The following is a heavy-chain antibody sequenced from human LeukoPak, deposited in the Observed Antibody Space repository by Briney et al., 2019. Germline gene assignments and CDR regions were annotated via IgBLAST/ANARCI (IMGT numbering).Heavy chain of an antibody. D-gene: IGHD3-10*01. CDR1: GGSVSGDY. CDR3: ARGHRYYYGSGSYNWFDP. CDR2: IHYTAGT. V-gene: IGHV4-59*02. J-gene: IGHJ5*02. Sequence: SETLSLTCTVSGGSVSGDYWSWIRQSPSKGLEWVGYIHYTAGTNYNPSLKSRVTMSVDTSKNQFSLKLSSVTAADTAVYYCARGHRYYYGSGSYNWFDPWGQGTLVTVSS.